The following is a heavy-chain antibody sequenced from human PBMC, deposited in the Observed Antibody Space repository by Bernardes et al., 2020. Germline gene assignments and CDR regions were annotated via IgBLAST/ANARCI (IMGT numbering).Heavy chain of an antibody. CDR2: ANLIGTN. J-gene: IGHJ4*02. Sequence: SETLSLTCIVYGGSFSDYYWSWIRQPPGKGLEWIGEANLIGTNTYNPSLKSRVTISLDTSKSQFSLRLSSVIAADTAVYYCARGGGSFYPFDSWGQGTLVTVSS. CDR3: ARGGGSFYPFDS. D-gene: IGHD1-26*01. CDR1: GGSFSDYY. V-gene: IGHV4-34*01.